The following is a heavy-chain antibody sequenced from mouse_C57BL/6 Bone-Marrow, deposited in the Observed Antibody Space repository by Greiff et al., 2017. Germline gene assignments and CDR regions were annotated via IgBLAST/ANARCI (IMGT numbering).Heavy chain of an antibody. Sequence: VQLQQPGAELVRPGASVKMSCKASGYTFTSYWITWVKQRPGQGLEWIGDIYPGSGSTNYNEKFKSKATLTVDTSSSTAYMQLSSLTAEDSACYYCAILLRRFYYAMDYWGQGTSVTVSS. J-gene: IGHJ4*01. V-gene: IGHV1-55*01. D-gene: IGHD1-1*01. CDR2: IYPGSGST. CDR3: AILLRRFYYAMDY. CDR1: GYTFTSYW.